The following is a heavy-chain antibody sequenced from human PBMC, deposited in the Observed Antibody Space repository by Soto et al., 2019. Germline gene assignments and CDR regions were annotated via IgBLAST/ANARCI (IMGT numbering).Heavy chain of an antibody. D-gene: IGHD2-2*01. Sequence: GGSLRLSCAASGFTFSGYAMSWVRQAPGKGLEWVSAISGSGGSTYYADSVKGRFTISRGNSKNTLYLQMNSLRAEDTGVYYCAKDSCSSSSCNWFDPWGQGTLVTVSS. CDR1: GFTFSGYA. CDR2: ISGSGGST. CDR3: AKDSCSSSSCNWFDP. J-gene: IGHJ5*02. V-gene: IGHV3-23*01.